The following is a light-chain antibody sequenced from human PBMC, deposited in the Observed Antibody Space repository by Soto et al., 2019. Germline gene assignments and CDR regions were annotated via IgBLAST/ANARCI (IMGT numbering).Light chain of an antibody. CDR2: GAS. CDR1: QSVSNNY. V-gene: IGKV3-20*01. J-gene: IGKJ1*01. CDR3: QQYGNSPQT. Sequence: EIVLTQSPGTLSLSPGERATLSCRASQSVSNNYLAWYQQKPGQAPRLLIYGASNRATGIPDRFYGSGSGTDFTLTINRLEPEDFAVYYCQQYGNSPQTFGQGTKVDI.